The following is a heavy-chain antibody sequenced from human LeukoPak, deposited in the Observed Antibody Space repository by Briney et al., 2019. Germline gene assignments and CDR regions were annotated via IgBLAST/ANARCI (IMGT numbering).Heavy chain of an antibody. CDR3: ARLGGYSYVDNWFDP. D-gene: IGHD3-22*01. J-gene: IGHJ5*02. V-gene: IGHV4-34*01. CDR1: GGSFSDYY. Sequence: KPSETLSLTCAVYGGSFSDYYWSFIRQPPGRGLEWVGEINHGGRTNYNPSLKRRVTISADTSKNQFSLELRSMTAADTAVYYCARLGGYSYVDNWFDPWGQGTHVTVSS. CDR2: INHGGRT.